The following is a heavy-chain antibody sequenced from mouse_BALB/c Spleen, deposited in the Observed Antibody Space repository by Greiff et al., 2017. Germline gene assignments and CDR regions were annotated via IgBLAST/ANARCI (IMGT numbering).Heavy chain of an antibody. CDR1: GYTFTSYW. Sequence: VKLQESGAELARPGASVKLSCKASGYTFTSYWMQWVKQRPGQGLEWIGAIYPGDGDTRYTQKFKGKATLTADKSSSTAYMQLSSLASEDSAVYYCAPYDSFAYWGQGTLVTVSA. V-gene: IGHV1-87*01. CDR2: IYPGDGDT. D-gene: IGHD2-4*01. CDR3: APYDSFAY. J-gene: IGHJ3*01.